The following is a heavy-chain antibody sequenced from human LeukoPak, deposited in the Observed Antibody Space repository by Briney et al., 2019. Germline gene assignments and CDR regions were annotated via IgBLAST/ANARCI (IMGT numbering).Heavy chain of an antibody. CDR1: GGTFSSYA. J-gene: IGHJ5*02. Sequence: SVKVSCKASGGTFSSYAISWVSQAPGQGLEWMGGIIPIFGTANYAQKFQGRVTITTDESTSTAYMELSSLRSEDTAVYYCARVQQLVRGANWFDPWGQGTMVTVSS. V-gene: IGHV1-69*05. CDR2: IIPIFGTA. CDR3: ARVQQLVRGANWFDP. D-gene: IGHD6-13*01.